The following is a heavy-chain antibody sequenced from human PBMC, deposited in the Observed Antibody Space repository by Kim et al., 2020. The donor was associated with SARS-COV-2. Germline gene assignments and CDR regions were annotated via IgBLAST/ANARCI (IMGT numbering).Heavy chain of an antibody. CDR2: ISAYNGNT. CDR3: VRGSGILTGRSVGEFDY. Sequence: ASVKVSCKASGYTFTSYGISWVRQAPGQGLEWMGWISAYNGNTNYAQKLQGRVTMTTDTSTSTAYMELRSLRSDDTAVYYCVRGSGILTGRSVGEFDYWGQGTLVTVSS. V-gene: IGHV1-18*04. CDR1: GYTFTSYG. D-gene: IGHD3-9*01. J-gene: IGHJ4*02.